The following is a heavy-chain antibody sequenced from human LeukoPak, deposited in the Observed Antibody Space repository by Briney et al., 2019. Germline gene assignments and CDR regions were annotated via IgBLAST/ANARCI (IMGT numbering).Heavy chain of an antibody. J-gene: IGHJ6*02. D-gene: IGHD3-10*01. Sequence: SETLSLTCTVSGCSIRSSYYYWGCIRQPPGKGRVWVGSIYDSGSTYYNPSLKSRVTISVDKSKNQFSLKLSSVTAADTAVYYCARSRVVRYYYYGMDVWGQGTTVTVSS. V-gene: IGHV4-39*07. CDR1: GCSIRSSYYY. CDR3: ARSRVVRYYYYGMDV. CDR2: IYDSGST.